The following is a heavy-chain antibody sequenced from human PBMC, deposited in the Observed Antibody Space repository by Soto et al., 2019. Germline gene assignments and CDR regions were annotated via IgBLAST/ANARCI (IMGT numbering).Heavy chain of an antibody. D-gene: IGHD3-3*01. Sequence: EVQLVESGGDLVQPGESLRLSCAASGFTLSNHWMHWVRQAPGKGLVWVSSIHGGGSGSTYADSVKGRFTSTSDSAENTLHLQLNGLRGEDSAMYYCVRGTRAWRGMDYWGRGTLVTVSS. V-gene: IGHV3-74*01. CDR1: GFTLSNHW. CDR2: IHGGGSGS. CDR3: VRGTRAWRGMDY. J-gene: IGHJ4*02.